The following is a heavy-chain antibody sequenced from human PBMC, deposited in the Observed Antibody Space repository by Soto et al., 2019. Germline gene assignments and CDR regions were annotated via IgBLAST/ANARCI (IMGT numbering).Heavy chain of an antibody. D-gene: IGHD3-16*02. CDR2: IYWDDDK. CDR1: GFSLASTGAG. V-gene: IGHV2-5*02. Sequence: QITLRESGPTLVKPTQTLTLTCTFSGFSLASTGAGVGWIRHPPGKALEWLAVIYWDDDKRYSPSLKTRLAITKGTSKNQVVLTMTNMDPVDTATYYCAYRLYRFWFTGSYYDYWGQGTLVTVSS. J-gene: IGHJ4*02. CDR3: AYRLYRFWFTGSYYDY.